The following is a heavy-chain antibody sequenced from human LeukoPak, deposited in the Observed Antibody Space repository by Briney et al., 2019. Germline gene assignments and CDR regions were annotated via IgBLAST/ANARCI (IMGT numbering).Heavy chain of an antibody. CDR2: ISGSRCIT. J-gene: IGHJ4*02. V-gene: IGHV3-23*01. CDR1: GFTFSSYA. D-gene: IGHD2-2*01. Sequence: GGSLRLSCAASGFTFSSYAMSWVRQAPGKGVEWVSAISGSRCITYYADSVKGRFPISRDNSKNTLYLQITSLRAGETGVYYCAXIKXIVVVPAPYHYWGQGTLVPVSS. CDR3: AXIKXIVVVPAPYHY.